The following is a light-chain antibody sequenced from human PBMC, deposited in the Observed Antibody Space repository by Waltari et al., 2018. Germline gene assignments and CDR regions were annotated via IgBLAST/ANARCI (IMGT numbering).Light chain of an antibody. Sequence: AIRMTQSPSSLSASVGDRVTIACRASQDIGDNLGWYQQKPGKAPQLLIYAASILQNGVPPRFSGSGSGTDFTLTISSLQPDDFATYFCQQGNLYPWTFGQGTKLEIK. V-gene: IGKV1-6*01. CDR3: QQGNLYPWT. CDR1: QDIGDN. J-gene: IGKJ2*02. CDR2: AAS.